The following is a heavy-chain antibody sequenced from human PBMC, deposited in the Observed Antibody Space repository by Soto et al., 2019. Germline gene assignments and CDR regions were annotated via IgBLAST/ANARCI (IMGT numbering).Heavy chain of an antibody. V-gene: IGHV3-33*01. Sequence: PGGSLRLSCAACGFTFSSYGMHWVRQAPGKGLEWVAVIWYDGSNKYYADSVKGRFTISRDNSKNTLYLQMNSLRAEDTAVYYCARDRPMYSSGWYYFDYWGQGTLVTVSS. CDR2: IWYDGSNK. J-gene: IGHJ4*02. D-gene: IGHD6-19*01. CDR3: ARDRPMYSSGWYYFDY. CDR1: GFTFSSYG.